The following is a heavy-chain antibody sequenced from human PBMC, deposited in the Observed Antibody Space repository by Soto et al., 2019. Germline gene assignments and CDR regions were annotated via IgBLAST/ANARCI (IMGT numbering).Heavy chain of an antibody. CDR2: ISGRGGST. J-gene: IGHJ6*02. CDR1: GSTVASYA. Sequence: XGSLRLSCAPSGSTVASYALSWVRKSPGKGLGWVSAISGRGGSTYYADSVKGRFTISRDNSKNTLYLQMNSLRAEETAVYYCAKDPDIVVVPARWGYYYYGMDVWGQGTTVTVSS. CDR3: AKDPDIVVVPARWGYYYYGMDV. D-gene: IGHD2-2*01. V-gene: IGHV3-23*01.